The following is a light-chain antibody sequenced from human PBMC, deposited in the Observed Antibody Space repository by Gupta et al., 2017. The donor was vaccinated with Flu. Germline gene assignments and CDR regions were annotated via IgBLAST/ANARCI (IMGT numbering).Light chain of an antibody. CDR1: RSDVGGYNY. CDR3: SSYTSSSTVV. J-gene: IGLJ2*01. CDR2: EVS. Sequence: SITIACTGTRSDVGGYNYVSWFQQHPGKAPKLMIYEVSHRPSGVSDRFSGSKSGNTASLTISGLQAEDEADYYCSSYTSSSTVVFGGGIKLTVL. V-gene: IGLV2-14*01.